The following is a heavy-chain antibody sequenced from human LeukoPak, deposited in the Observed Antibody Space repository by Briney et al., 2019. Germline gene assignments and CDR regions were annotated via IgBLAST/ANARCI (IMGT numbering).Heavy chain of an antibody. CDR1: GGSFSGYY. V-gene: IGHV4-34*01. CDR2: INHSGST. D-gene: IGHD7-27*01. Sequence: SETLSLTCAVYGGSFSGYYWSWIRQPPGKGLEWIGEINHSGSTNYNPSLKSRVTISVDTSKNQFSLKLSSVTAADTAVYYCAGEGWFDPWGQGTLVTVSS. CDR3: AGEGWFDP. J-gene: IGHJ5*02.